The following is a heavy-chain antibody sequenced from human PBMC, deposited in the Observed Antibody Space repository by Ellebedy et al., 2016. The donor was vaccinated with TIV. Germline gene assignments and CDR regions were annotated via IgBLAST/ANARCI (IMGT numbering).Heavy chain of an antibody. V-gene: IGHV1-18*01. CDR2: ISAYNGNT. CDR1: GGTFSSYA. CDR3: ARVEIGTAPPDY. Sequence: AASVKVSCKASGGTFSSYAISWVRPAPGQGLEWMGWISAYNGNTNYAQKLQGRVTMTTDTSTSTAYMELRRLRSDDTAVYYCARVEIGTAPPDYWGQGTLVTVSS. D-gene: IGHD1-1*01. J-gene: IGHJ4*02.